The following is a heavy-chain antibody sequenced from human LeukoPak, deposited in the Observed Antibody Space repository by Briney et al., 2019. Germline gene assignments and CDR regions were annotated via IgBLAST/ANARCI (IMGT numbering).Heavy chain of an antibody. CDR1: GGYISSTSYL. J-gene: IGHJ4*02. CDR3: ARQIPGERGYYQCYFDY. V-gene: IGHV4-39*01. Sequence: SETLSLTCTVSGGYISSTSYLWGWVRQPPGEGLEWIGSIYHGGRTFYNPSLKSRVTVSADTSKNHISLTVRSVTAADTAVYYCARQIPGERGYYQCYFDYWGQGTLVTVSS. D-gene: IGHD3-22*01. CDR2: IYHGGRT.